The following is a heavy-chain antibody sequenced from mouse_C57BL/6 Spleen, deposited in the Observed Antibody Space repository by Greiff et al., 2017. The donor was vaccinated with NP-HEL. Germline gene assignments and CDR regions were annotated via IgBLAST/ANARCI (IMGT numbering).Heavy chain of an antibody. Sequence: QVQLQQPGAELVKPGASVKLSCKASGYTFTSYWMHWVKQRPGQGLEWIGMIHPNSGSTNYNEKFKSKATLTVDKSSSTAYMQLSSLTSEDSAVYYCARGDYGSSYSLFYWGQGTLVTVSA. CDR1: GYTFTSYW. CDR3: ARGDYGSSYSLFY. V-gene: IGHV1-64*01. D-gene: IGHD1-1*01. CDR2: IHPNSGST. J-gene: IGHJ3*01.